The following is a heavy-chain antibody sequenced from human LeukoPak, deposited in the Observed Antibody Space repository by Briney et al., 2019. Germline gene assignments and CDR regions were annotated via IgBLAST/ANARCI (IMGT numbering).Heavy chain of an antibody. CDR3: ARHRSIFGVAYYYMDV. J-gene: IGHJ6*03. D-gene: IGHD3-3*01. CDR2: IFTTGST. Sequence: SETLSLTCSVSGGSINGGSYYWSWIRQPAGKPLEWIGHIFTTGSTSYNPSLRTRVTISEDSSKDQFSLNLKSVTAADTAVYYCARHRSIFGVAYYYMDVWGKGTTVTVSS. CDR1: GGSINGGSYY. V-gene: IGHV4-61*09.